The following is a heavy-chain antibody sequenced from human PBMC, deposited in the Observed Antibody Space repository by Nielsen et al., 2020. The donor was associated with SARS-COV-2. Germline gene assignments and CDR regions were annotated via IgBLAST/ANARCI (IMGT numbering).Heavy chain of an antibody. J-gene: IGHJ5*02. D-gene: IGHD3-10*01. CDR2: IVVGSGNT. V-gene: IGHV1-58*01. CDR3: AADRGIDWFDP. CDR1: GFTFTSSA. Sequence: SVKVSCKASGFTFTSSAVQWVRRARGQRLEWIGWIVVGSGNTNYAQKFQERVTITRDMSTSTAYMELSSLRSEDTAVYYCAADRGIDWFDPWGQGTLVTVSS.